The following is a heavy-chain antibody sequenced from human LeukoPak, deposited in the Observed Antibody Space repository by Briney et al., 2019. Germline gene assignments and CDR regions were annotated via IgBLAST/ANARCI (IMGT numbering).Heavy chain of an antibody. CDR2: INHSGST. J-gene: IGHJ4*02. CDR1: GGSFSGYY. V-gene: IGHV4-34*01. D-gene: IGHD4-17*01. Sequence: SETPSLTCAVYGGSFSGYYWSWIRQPPGKGLEWIGEINHSGSTNYNPSLKSRVTISVDTSKNQFSLKLSSVTAADTAVYYCARVKGRLRLVIFDFWGQGTLVTVSS. CDR3: ARVKGRLRLVIFDF.